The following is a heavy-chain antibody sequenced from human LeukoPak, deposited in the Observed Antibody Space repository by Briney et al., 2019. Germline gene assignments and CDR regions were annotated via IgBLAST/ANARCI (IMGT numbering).Heavy chain of an antibody. J-gene: IGHJ4*02. V-gene: IGHV3-23*01. Sequence: GGSLRLSCAASGFTFSSYAMSWVRQAPGKGLEWVSAISGGGGSTYYADSVKGRFTISRDNSKNTLYLQMNSLRAEDTAVYYCAKDRTRTVGGTSDYWGQGTLVTVSS. D-gene: IGHD1-26*01. CDR2: ISGGGGST. CDR3: AKDRTRTVGGTSDY. CDR1: GFTFSSYA.